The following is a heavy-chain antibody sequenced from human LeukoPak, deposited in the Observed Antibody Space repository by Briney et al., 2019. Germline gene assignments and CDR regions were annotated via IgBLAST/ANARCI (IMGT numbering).Heavy chain of an antibody. J-gene: IGHJ4*02. Sequence: HPGGSLRLSCVVSGFTFSNYAMSWVRQAPGKGLEWVSAIIGSGDTTYYADSVKGRFTISRDNSKNTLYLQMNSLRAEDTAVYYCAKRAYCSGGSCRSYYFDYWGQGTLVTVSS. CDR1: GFTFSNYA. CDR3: AKRAYCSGGSCRSYYFDY. D-gene: IGHD2-15*01. CDR2: IIGSGDTT. V-gene: IGHV3-23*01.